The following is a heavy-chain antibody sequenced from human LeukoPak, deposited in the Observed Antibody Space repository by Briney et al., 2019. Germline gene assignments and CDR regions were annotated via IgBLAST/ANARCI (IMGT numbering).Heavy chain of an antibody. V-gene: IGHV4-61*01. J-gene: IGHJ6*03. CDR1: GGSISSISSSSYY. D-gene: IGHD2-15*01. CDR2: IHYSGSA. Sequence: SETLSLTCTVSGGSISSISSSSYYWSWIRQPPGKGLEWIGYIHYSGSANYNPSLKSRVTISVDTSKNQFSLKLSSVTAADTAVYYCARTTEGYCRGRSCYSYYYYMDVWGKGTTVTVSS. CDR3: ARTTEGYCRGRSCYSYYYYMDV.